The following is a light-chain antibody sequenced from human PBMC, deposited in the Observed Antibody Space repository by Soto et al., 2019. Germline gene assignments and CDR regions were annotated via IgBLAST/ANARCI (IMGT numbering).Light chain of an antibody. CDR3: AAWDDSLSGSYV. Sequence: QSVLPQPPSASGTPVQRVTISCSGSSSNIGGNYVYWYQQLPGTAPKLLIYRNNQRPSGVPDRFSGSKSGTSASLAISGLRSEDEADYDCAAWDDSLSGSYVFGTGTKVTVL. CDR1: SSNIGGNY. CDR2: RNN. V-gene: IGLV1-47*01. J-gene: IGLJ1*01.